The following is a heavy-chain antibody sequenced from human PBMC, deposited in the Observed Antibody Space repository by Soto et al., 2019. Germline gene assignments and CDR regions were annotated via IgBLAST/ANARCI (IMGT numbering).Heavy chain of an antibody. CDR3: ASRLKYYDILTGQPSNYGMDV. CDR1: GGTFSSYA. V-gene: IGHV1-69*06. D-gene: IGHD3-9*01. CDR2: IIPIFGTA. J-gene: IGHJ6*02. Sequence: SVKVSCKASGGTFSSYAISWVRQAPGQGLEWMGGIIPIFGTANYAQKFQGRVTITADKSTSTAYMELSSLRSEDTAVYYCASRLKYYDILTGQPSNYGMDVWGQGTTVTVSS.